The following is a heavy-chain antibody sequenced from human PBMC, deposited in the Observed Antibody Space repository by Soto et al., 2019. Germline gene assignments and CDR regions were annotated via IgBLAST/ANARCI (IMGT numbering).Heavy chain of an antibody. J-gene: IGHJ5*02. CDR1: GFPFSSTD. Sequence: PGGSLRLSCAASGFPFSSTDMTWVRQAPGKGLDWVSTIDGSGGTTYYADPVKGRFTISRDNSMNTVYLQMNSLRADDTALYYCAKNSGWFNTWGQGALVTVSS. CDR3: AKNSGWFNT. V-gene: IGHV3-23*01. D-gene: IGHD3-10*01. CDR2: IDGSGGTT.